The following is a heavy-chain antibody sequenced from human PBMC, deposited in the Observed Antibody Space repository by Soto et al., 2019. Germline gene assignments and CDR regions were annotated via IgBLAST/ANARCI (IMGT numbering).Heavy chain of an antibody. J-gene: IGHJ6*03. V-gene: IGHV4-34*01. CDR3: ARGMVVVPAVVYYYYYYMDV. D-gene: IGHD2-2*01. CDR2: INHSGST. CDR1: SGSFSNYY. Sequence: SETLSLTCAVYSGSFSNYYWSWIRQPPGKGLEWIGEINHSGSTNYNPSLKSRVTISVDTSKNQFSLKLSSVTAADTAVYYCARGMVVVPAVVYYYYYYMDVWGKGTTVTVSS.